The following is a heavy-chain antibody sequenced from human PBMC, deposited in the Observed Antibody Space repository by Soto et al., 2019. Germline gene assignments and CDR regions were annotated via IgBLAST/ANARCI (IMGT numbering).Heavy chain of an antibody. V-gene: IGHV3-30*18. D-gene: IGHD6-13*01. CDR2: ISYDGSNK. CDR3: AKGKAAAGTSVFDY. Sequence: QVQLVESGGGVVQPGRSLRLSCAASGFTFSSYGMHWVRQAPGKGLVWVAVISYDGSNKYYADSVKGRFTISRDNSKNTLYLQMNSLRAEDTAVYYCAKGKAAAGTSVFDYWGQGTLVTVSS. CDR1: GFTFSSYG. J-gene: IGHJ4*02.